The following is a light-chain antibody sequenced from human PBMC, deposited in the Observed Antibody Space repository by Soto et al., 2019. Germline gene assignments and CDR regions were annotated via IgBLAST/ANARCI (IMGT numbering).Light chain of an antibody. CDR3: QQDNSYPYT. CDR2: AAS. Sequence: IQLTQSPSSLSASVGDRVTITCRASQGISSYLAWYQQKPGRAPNLLIYAASTLQSGVPSRFSGSGSGTDFTLTISSMQPEDFASYYCQQDNSYPYTFGQGTKLEIK. J-gene: IGKJ2*01. V-gene: IGKV1-9*01. CDR1: QGISSY.